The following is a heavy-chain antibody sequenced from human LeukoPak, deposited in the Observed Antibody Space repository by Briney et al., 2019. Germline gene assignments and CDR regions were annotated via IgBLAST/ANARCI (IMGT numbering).Heavy chain of an antibody. CDR1: GGSISSGSYY. J-gene: IGHJ4*02. Sequence: SETLSLTCTVSGGSISSGSYYWSWIRQPAGKGLEWIGRIYTSGSTNYNPSLKSRVTISVDTSKNQFSLKLSSVTAADTAVYYCARAPLTGDEDYWGQGTLVTVSP. CDR2: IYTSGST. V-gene: IGHV4-61*02. D-gene: IGHD7-27*01. CDR3: ARAPLTGDEDY.